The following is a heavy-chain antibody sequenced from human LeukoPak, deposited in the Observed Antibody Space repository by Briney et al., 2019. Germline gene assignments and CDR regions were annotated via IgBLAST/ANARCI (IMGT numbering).Heavy chain of an antibody. CDR3: AKGVATIRVFDY. CDR1: GFTFSNAW. D-gene: IGHD5-12*01. Sequence: GGSLRPSCAASGFTFSNAWMSWVRQAPGKGLEWVSAISGSGGSTYYADSVKGRFTISRDNSKDTLYLQMNSLRAEDTAVYYCAKGVATIRVFDYWGQGTLVTVSS. J-gene: IGHJ4*02. V-gene: IGHV3-23*01. CDR2: ISGSGGST.